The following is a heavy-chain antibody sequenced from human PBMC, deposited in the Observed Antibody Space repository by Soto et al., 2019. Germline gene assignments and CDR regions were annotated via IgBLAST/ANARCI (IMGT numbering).Heavy chain of an antibody. D-gene: IGHD3-10*01. CDR3: ARRPITMVRGSATDNWFDP. CDR2: IIPIFGTA. CDR1: GGTFSSYA. Sequence: QVQLVQSGAEVKKPGSSVKVSCKASGGTFSSYAISWVRQAPGQGLEWMGGIIPIFGTANYAQKFQGRVTITADESTSPAYMEPSRLTSDDTAVSYSARRPITMVRGSATDNWFDPWGHGTLVTVSA. J-gene: IGHJ5*02. V-gene: IGHV1-69*01.